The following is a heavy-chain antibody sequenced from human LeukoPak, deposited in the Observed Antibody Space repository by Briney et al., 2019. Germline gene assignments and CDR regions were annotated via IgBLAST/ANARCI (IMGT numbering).Heavy chain of an antibody. Sequence: PGRSLRLSCAASGFTFDDYAMHWVRQAPGKGLEWVSGISWNSGSIGYADSVKGRFTISRDNAKNSLYLQMNSLRAEDTALYYCASSYYYDGDYWGQGTLVTVSS. D-gene: IGHD3-22*01. CDR3: ASSYYYDGDY. V-gene: IGHV3-9*01. CDR2: ISWNSGSI. CDR1: GFTFDDYA. J-gene: IGHJ4*02.